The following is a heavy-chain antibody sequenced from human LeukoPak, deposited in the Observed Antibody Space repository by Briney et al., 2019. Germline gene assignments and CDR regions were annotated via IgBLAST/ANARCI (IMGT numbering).Heavy chain of an antibody. V-gene: IGHV3-48*01. D-gene: IGHD5-12*01. CDR1: GFTFSSYS. CDR2: ISSSSSTI. CDR3: ARDEAYSGYERDCDY. J-gene: IGHJ4*02. Sequence: GGSLRLSRAASGFTFSSYSMNWVRQAPGRGLEGVSYISSSSSTIYYAASVKGRFTISRDNAKNSLYLQMNSLRAEDTAVYYCARDEAYSGYERDCDYWGQGTLVTVSS.